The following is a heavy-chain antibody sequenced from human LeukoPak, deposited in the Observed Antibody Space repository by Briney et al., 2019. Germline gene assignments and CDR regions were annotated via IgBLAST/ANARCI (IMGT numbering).Heavy chain of an antibody. CDR2: INPNSGGT. D-gene: IGHD3-22*01. V-gene: IGHV1-2*04. CDR1: GYTFTGYY. CDR3: ARGTYYYDSSGLSPFDY. Sequence: GASVKVSCKASGYTFTGYYMHWVRQAPGQGLEWMGWINPNSGGTNYAQKFQGWVTMTRDTSISTAYMELSRLRSDDTAVYYCARGTYYYDSSGLSPFDYWGQGTLVTVSS. J-gene: IGHJ4*02.